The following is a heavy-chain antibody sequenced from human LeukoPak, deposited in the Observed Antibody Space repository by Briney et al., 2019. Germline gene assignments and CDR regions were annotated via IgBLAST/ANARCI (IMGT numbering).Heavy chain of an antibody. Sequence: ASVKVSCKASGGTFSSYAISWVRQAPGQGLEWMGRIIPIFGTANYAQEFQGRVTITTDESTSTAYMELSSLRSEDTAVYYCARVPEGIVGATVDAFDIWGQGTMVTVSS. V-gene: IGHV1-69*05. CDR1: GGTFSSYA. CDR2: IIPIFGTA. J-gene: IGHJ3*02. D-gene: IGHD1-26*01. CDR3: ARVPEGIVGATVDAFDI.